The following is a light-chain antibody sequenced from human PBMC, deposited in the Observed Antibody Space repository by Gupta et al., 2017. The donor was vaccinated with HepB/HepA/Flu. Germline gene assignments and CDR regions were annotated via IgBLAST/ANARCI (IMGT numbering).Light chain of an antibody. CDR3: CSYAGISTYVI. J-gene: IGLJ2*01. V-gene: IGLV2-23*02. CDR1: SSDVGSYNL. Sequence: QSALTQPASVSGSPGQSITISCTGTSSDVGSYNLVSWYQQHPGKAPKLIIYAVSKRPSGVSNRFPGSKSGNTASLTISGLQAEDEADYYCCSYAGISTYVIFGGGAKLTVL. CDR2: AVS.